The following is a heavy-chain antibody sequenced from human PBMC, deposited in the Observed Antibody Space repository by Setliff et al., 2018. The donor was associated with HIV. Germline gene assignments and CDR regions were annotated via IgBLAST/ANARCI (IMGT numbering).Heavy chain of an antibody. Sequence: SETLSLTCTVSGVSISNYYWSWIRQPAGKGLEWIGRIYTSGNTNYNPSLKSRVTMSVDTSKKQFSLKLTSVTAADTAVYYCAGHFYYSGSGIWAGLDSWGQGTLVTGSS. D-gene: IGHD3-10*01. CDR3: AGHFYYSGSGIWAGLDS. CDR2: IYTSGNT. V-gene: IGHV4-4*07. J-gene: IGHJ4*02. CDR1: GVSISNYY.